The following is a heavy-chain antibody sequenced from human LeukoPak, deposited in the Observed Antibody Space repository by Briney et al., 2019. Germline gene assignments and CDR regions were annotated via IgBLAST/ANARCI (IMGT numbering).Heavy chain of an antibody. CDR2: IYHSGST. CDR1: GGSISSYY. Sequence: PSETLSLTCTVSGGSISSYYWSWIRQPPGKGLEWIGYIYHSGSTNYNPSLKSRVTISVDTSKNQFSLKLSSVTAADTAVYYCARVSAVISFDYWGQGTLVTVSS. D-gene: IGHD2-21*01. CDR3: ARVSAVISFDY. J-gene: IGHJ4*02. V-gene: IGHV4-59*01.